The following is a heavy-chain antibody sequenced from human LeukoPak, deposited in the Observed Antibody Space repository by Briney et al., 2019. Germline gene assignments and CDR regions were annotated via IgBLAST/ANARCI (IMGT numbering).Heavy chain of an antibody. CDR2: IWYDGSNK. Sequence: PGGSLRLSCAASGFTFSSYGMHWVRQAPGKGLEWVAAIWYDGSNKYYADSVKGRFTISRDNSKNTLYLQMNSLRAEDTAVYYCARDTPYSYYRLLDYWGQGTLVTVSS. J-gene: IGHJ4*02. CDR1: GFTFSSYG. V-gene: IGHV3-33*01. CDR3: ARDTPYSYYRLLDY. D-gene: IGHD1-26*01.